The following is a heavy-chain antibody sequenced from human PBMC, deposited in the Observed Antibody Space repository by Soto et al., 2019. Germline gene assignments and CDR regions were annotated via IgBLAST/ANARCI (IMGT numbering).Heavy chain of an antibody. CDR2: IYYSGST. CDR3: ARTTVTTYYYYGMDV. V-gene: IGHV4-30-4*01. Sequence: SETLSLTCTVSGGSISSGDYYWSWIRQPPGKGLEWIGYIYYSGSTYYNPSLKSRVTISVDTSKNQFSLKLSSVTAADTAVYYCARTTVTTYYYYGMDVWGQGTTVTVSS. D-gene: IGHD4-17*01. CDR1: GGSISSGDYY. J-gene: IGHJ6*02.